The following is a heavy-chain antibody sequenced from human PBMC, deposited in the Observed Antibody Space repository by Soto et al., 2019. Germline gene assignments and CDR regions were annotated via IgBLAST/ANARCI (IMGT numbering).Heavy chain of an antibody. V-gene: IGHV1-18*01. Sequence: QVQLVQSGAEVKKPGASVKVSCQASGYTFSNYGFSWVRQAPGQGLEWMGWISGYNGNTNYAERLQGRVTMTTDTSTSTPYMELKSLRYADTAVYYCARDGQLGYWGQGTPVTVSS. CDR1: GYTFSNYG. J-gene: IGHJ4*02. D-gene: IGHD6-6*01. CDR3: ARDGQLGY. CDR2: ISGYNGNT.